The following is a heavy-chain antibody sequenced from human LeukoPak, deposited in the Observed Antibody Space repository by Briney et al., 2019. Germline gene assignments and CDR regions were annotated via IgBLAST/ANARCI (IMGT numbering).Heavy chain of an antibody. CDR2: INTNTGNP. Sequence: ASVKVSCKASGYTFTSYAMNWVRQAPGQGLGWMGWINTNTGNPTYAQGFTGRFVFSLDASVSTAYLQISSLKAEDTAVYYCARDRTYYYDSSGYYMAFDYWGQGTLVTVSS. D-gene: IGHD3-22*01. CDR3: ARDRTYYYDSSGYYMAFDY. J-gene: IGHJ4*02. CDR1: GYTFTSYA. V-gene: IGHV7-4-1*02.